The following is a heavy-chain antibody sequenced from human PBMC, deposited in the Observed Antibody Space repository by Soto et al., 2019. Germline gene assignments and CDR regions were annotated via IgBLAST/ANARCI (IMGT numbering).Heavy chain of an antibody. CDR2: MYYTGVT. CDR3: ARGGEPLGYYGLDV. CDR1: GGSVRSGNHF. J-gene: IGHJ6*02. Sequence: SETLSLTCSVSGGSVRSGNHFWNWIRQPPGRGLEWLGYMYYTGVTNYNPSLKSRVSMSVDTSKDQFSLNLTSLTAADTAVYYCARGGEPLGYYGLDVWGQGTTVTVSS. V-gene: IGHV4-61*01.